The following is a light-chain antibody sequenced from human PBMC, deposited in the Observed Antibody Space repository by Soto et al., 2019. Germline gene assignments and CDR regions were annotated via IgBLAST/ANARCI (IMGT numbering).Light chain of an antibody. CDR1: QSISSY. V-gene: IGKV1-39*01. CDR3: QRSYSTLT. J-gene: IGKJ4*01. Sequence: DIQMTQAPSSLSASVGDRVTITCRASQSISSYLNWYQQKPGKAPKLLIYAASSLQSGVPSRFRRSGSATDSTLTICSLQPEDFATYYCQRSYSTLTSGGGTQVQIK. CDR2: AAS.